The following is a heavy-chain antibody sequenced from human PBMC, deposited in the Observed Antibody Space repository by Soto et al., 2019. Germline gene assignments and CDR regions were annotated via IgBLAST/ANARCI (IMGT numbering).Heavy chain of an antibody. Sequence: QVQLVQSGAEVKKPGSLAKISCRASGGTFSAYTLSWVRQAPGQGLEWLGGISPIFGTTKYSQKFQGRVTFTADESAGTAYLELRSLRSDDTAVYYCATNWGGGLHSEGYNWLDPWGQGTRVTVSS. CDR1: GGTFSAYT. V-gene: IGHV1-69*01. CDR3: ATNWGGGLHSEGYNWLDP. J-gene: IGHJ5*02. D-gene: IGHD7-27*01. CDR2: ISPIFGTT.